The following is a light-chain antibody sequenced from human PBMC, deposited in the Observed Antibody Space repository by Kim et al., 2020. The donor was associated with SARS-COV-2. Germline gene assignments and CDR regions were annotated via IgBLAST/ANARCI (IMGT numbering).Light chain of an antibody. J-gene: IGLJ2*01. CDR2: DVT. CDR3: TSYAGRNDLV. CDR1: SSDVGHYNY. Sequence: GQSVDNSCTGTSSDVGHYNYVCWYQHHPGKAPKLIIYDVTKRPTGVPDRFSGSKSGNTASLTVSGLQAEDEADYYCTSYAGRNDLVFGGGTQLTVL. V-gene: IGLV2-8*01.